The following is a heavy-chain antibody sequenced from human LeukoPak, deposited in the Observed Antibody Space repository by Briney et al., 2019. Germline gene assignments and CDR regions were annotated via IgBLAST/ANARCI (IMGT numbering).Heavy chain of an antibody. CDR3: AKGPQWELLTSFDY. D-gene: IGHD1-26*01. V-gene: IGHV3-23*01. CDR1: GLTFSSYA. CDR2: ISGSGGST. Sequence: GGSLRLSCAASGLTFSSYAMSWVRQAPGKGLEWVSAISGSGGSTYYADSVKGRFTISRDNSKNTLYLQMNSLRAEDTAVYYCAKGPQWELLTSFDYWGQGTLVTVSS. J-gene: IGHJ4*02.